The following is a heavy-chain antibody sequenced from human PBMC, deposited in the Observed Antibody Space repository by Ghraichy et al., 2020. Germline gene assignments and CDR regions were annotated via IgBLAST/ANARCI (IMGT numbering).Heavy chain of an antibody. Sequence: SGPTLVKPTQTLTLTCTFSGFSLSTSGVGVGWIRQPPGKALEWLALIYWNDDKRYSPSLKSRLTITKDTSKNQVVLTMTNMDPVDTATYYCAQTNTPIRFLEWLPHDAFDIWGQGTMVTVSS. V-gene: IGHV2-5*01. CDR3: AQTNTPIRFLEWLPHDAFDI. CDR1: GFSLSTSGVG. CDR2: IYWNDDK. J-gene: IGHJ3*02. D-gene: IGHD3-3*01.